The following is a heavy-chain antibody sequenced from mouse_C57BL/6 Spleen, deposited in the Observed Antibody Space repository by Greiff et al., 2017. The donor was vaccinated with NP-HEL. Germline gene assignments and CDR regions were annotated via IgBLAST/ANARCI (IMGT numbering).Heavy chain of an antibody. J-gene: IGHJ1*03. CDR1: GYSFTDYN. D-gene: IGHD2-4*01. Sequence: VQLKESGPELVKPGASVKISCKASGYSFTDYNMNWVKQSNGKSLEWIGVINPNYGTTSYNQKFKGKATLTVDQSSSTAYMQLNSLTSEDSAVYYCASGGLGLRGKILYFDVWGTGTTVTVSS. CDR2: INPNYGTT. V-gene: IGHV1-39*01. CDR3: ASGGLGLRGKILYFDV.